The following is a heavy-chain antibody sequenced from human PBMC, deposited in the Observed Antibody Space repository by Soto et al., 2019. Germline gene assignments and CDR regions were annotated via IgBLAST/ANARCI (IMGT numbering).Heavy chain of an antibody. Sequence: GGSLRLSCAASGFTLSAHTMNWVRQAPGKGLEWVSSISSDSRYIYYADSVKGRFTISRDNARNSLDLQMNNLRAEDTAVYHCARGHCSRTSCYTGGYYYYPMDVWGQGTTVTVS. CDR1: GFTLSAHT. CDR2: ISSDSRYI. CDR3: ARGHCSRTSCYTGGYYYYPMDV. V-gene: IGHV3-21*01. J-gene: IGHJ6*02. D-gene: IGHD2-2*01.